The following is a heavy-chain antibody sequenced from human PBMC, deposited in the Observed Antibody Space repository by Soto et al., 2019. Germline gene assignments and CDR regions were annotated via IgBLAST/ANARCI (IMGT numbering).Heavy chain of an antibody. V-gene: IGHV1-18*01. D-gene: IGHD6-13*01. J-gene: IGHJ5*02. CDR1: GYTFTSYG. Sequence: ASVKVSCKASGYTFTSYGISWVRRAPGQGLEWMGWISAYNGNTNYAQKLQGRVTMTTDTSTSTAYMELRSLRSDDTAVYYCARDVTDGYSSSWYDDWGQGTLVTVSS. CDR3: ARDVTDGYSSSWYDD. CDR2: ISAYNGNT.